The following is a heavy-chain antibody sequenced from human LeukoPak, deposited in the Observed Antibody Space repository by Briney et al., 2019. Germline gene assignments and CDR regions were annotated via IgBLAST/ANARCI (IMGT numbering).Heavy chain of an antibody. Sequence: GGSLTLSCAASGFTFSGYDMSWVRQAPEKGLEWVSTISGSGGGTYYADSVKGRFTISRDDSKNTLYLQMNSLRAEDTAVYYCAKDLGRYRNNYFDYWGQGTLVTVSS. CDR1: GFTFSGYD. J-gene: IGHJ4*02. CDR3: AKDLGRYRNNYFDY. D-gene: IGHD1-26*01. CDR2: ISGSGGGT. V-gene: IGHV3-23*01.